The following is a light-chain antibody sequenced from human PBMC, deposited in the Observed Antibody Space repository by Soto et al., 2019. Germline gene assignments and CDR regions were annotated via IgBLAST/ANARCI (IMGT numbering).Light chain of an antibody. J-gene: IGLJ1*01. Sequence: QSVLTQPASVSGSPGQAITSSCSGSSSDVGAHNFVSWYQHHPGKAPKLMIYEVSNRPSGVSNRFSGSKSGNTASLTISGLQAEDEADYYCNSYTSSNTSVFGSGTKVTVL. CDR2: EVS. CDR3: NSYTSSNTSV. V-gene: IGLV2-14*01. CDR1: SSDVGAHNF.